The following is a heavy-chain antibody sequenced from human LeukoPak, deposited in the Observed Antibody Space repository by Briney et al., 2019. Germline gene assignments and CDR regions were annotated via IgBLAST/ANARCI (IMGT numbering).Heavy chain of an antibody. CDR2: IYYSGST. Sequence: SETLSLTCTVSGGSISSGGYYWSWIRQHPGKGLEWIGYIYYSGSTYYNPSLKGRVTISVDTSKNQFSLKLSSVTAADTAVYYCAVKGKQLGTIFGYFDYWGQGTLVTVSS. J-gene: IGHJ4*02. D-gene: IGHD1-1*01. CDR1: GGSISSGGYY. V-gene: IGHV4-31*03. CDR3: AVKGKQLGTIFGYFDY.